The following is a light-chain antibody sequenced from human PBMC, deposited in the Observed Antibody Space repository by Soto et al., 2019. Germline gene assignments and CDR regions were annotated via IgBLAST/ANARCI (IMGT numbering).Light chain of an antibody. Sequence: DIQMTQFPSSLSASVGDRVTITCRASQGIRNDLGWYQQKPGKAPKRLIYAASSLQSGVPSRFSGSGTGTEFTLAISSLQPEDSATFYRLQHSTYPLTFGQGTKVEIK. CDR3: LQHSTYPLT. V-gene: IGKV1-17*01. CDR1: QGIRND. CDR2: AAS. J-gene: IGKJ1*01.